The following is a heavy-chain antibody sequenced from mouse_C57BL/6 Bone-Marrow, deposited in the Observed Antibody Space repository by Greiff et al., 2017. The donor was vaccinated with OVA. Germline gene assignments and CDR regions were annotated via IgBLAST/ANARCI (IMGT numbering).Heavy chain of an antibody. CDR3: TDSSGYYCDY. J-gene: IGHJ2*01. V-gene: IGHV14-4*01. CDR2: IAPENGDT. D-gene: IGHD3-2*02. CDR1: GFYIKDDY. Sequence: VQLQQSGAELVRPGASVKLSCTASGFYIKDDYMHWVQQRPEQGLAWIGWIAPENGDTEYASTFQGKAPITADPSSNTAYLQLSSLTSEDTDVYDGTDSSGYYCDYWGQGTTLTGSS.